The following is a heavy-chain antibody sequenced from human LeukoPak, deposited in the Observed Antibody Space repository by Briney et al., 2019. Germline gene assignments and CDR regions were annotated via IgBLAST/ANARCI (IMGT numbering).Heavy chain of an antibody. V-gene: IGHV3-48*04. CDR3: ARSIGLWSRGGDAFDI. D-gene: IGHD5-18*01. Sequence: PGGSLRLSCAASGFTFSSYSMNWVRQAPGKGLEWVSYISSSGSTIYYADSVKGRFTISRDNAKNSLYLQMNSLRAEDTAVYYCARSIGLWSRGGDAFDIWGQGTMVTVSS. CDR1: GFTFSSYS. CDR2: ISSSGSTI. J-gene: IGHJ3*02.